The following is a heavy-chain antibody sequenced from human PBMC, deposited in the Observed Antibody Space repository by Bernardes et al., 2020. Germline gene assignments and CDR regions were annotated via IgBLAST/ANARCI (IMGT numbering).Heavy chain of an antibody. D-gene: IGHD6-13*01. J-gene: IGHJ5*02. CDR2: IKSKTDGGTT. Sequence: GGSMSLYCAPSGFTFSNAWMSWVRQAPGKGLEWVGRIKSKTDGGTTDYAAPVKGRFTISRDDSKNTLYLQMNSLKTEDTAVYYCTTHRQLKYSSSWYWFDPWGQGTLVTVSS. CDR3: TTHRQLKYSSSWYWFDP. CDR1: GFTFSNAW. V-gene: IGHV3-15*01.